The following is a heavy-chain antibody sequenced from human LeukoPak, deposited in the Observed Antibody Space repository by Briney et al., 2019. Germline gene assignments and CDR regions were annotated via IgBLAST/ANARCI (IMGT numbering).Heavy chain of an antibody. Sequence: PAGSLRLSCAAFGFTFSSYSMNWVRQAPGQGLEWVSYIRSSGSPTYYADSVKGRFTISRDNAKLSVYLQMDSLRDEDTAVYYCVRDPDALDFWGQGTPVTVSS. CDR1: GFTFSSYS. V-gene: IGHV3-48*02. CDR3: VRDPDALDF. J-gene: IGHJ4*02. CDR2: IRSSGSPT.